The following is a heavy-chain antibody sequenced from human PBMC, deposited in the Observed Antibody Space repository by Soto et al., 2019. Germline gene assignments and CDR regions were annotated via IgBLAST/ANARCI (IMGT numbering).Heavy chain of an antibody. CDR2: IYHSGST. D-gene: IGHD5-12*01. CDR1: GYSIRIDYY. CDR3: ARADISLATGNFDY. J-gene: IGHJ4*01. Sequence: PSETLSLTCAVSGYSIRIDYYWGCIRQPPGKGPEWIGSIYHSGSTYYNASLRSRVTISVHTSRNQFSLKLSSVIAADTAMYYCARADISLATGNFDYWGHGTLVTVSS. V-gene: IGHV4-38-2*01.